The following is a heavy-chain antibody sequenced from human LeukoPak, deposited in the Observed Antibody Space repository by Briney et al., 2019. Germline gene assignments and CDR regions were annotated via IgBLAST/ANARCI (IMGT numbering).Heavy chain of an antibody. J-gene: IGHJ5*02. CDR3: AGHYDFWSGPFWFDP. D-gene: IGHD3-3*01. CDR2: IYHSGST. V-gene: IGHV4-38-2*01. Sequence: SETLSLTCAVSGYSISSGYYWAWIRQPPGKGLKWIGSIYHSGSTSYNPSLKSRVTISVDTSKNQFSLKLSSVTAADTAVYYCAGHYDFWSGPFWFDPWGRGTLVSVSS. CDR1: GYSISSGYY.